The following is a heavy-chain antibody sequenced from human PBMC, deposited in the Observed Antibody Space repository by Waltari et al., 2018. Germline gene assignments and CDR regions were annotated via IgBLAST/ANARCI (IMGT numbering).Heavy chain of an antibody. CDR3: AREEYSSGWYGHFQH. D-gene: IGHD6-19*01. V-gene: IGHV1-69*13. J-gene: IGHJ1*01. CDR2: IIPIFGTA. Sequence: QVQLVQSGAEVKKPGSSVKVSCKASGGPFSSYAISWVRQAPGQGLEWMGGIIPIFGTANYAQKFQGRVTITADESTSTAYMELSSVTAADTAVYYCAREEYSSGWYGHFQHWGQGTLVTVSS. CDR1: GGPFSSYA.